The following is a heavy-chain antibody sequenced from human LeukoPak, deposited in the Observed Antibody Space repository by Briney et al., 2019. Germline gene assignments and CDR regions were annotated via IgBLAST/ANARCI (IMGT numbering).Heavy chain of an antibody. CDR2: IKSKTDDGTT. V-gene: IGHV3-15*01. J-gene: IGHJ4*02. D-gene: IGHD6-13*01. Sequence: GGSLRLSCVVSGFTFSNAWMSWVRQAPGKGLEWVGRIKSKTDDGTTDYAAPVKGKFSISRDDSKNTLYLQMNSLKTEDTAVYYCTTVAAAGMTDYWGQGTLVTVSS. CDR1: GFTFSNAW. CDR3: TTVAAAGMTDY.